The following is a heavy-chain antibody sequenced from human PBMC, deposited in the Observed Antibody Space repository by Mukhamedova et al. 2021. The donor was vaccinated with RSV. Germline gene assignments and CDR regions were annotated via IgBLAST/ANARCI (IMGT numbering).Heavy chain of an antibody. D-gene: IGHD3-10*01. Sequence: GKRPEWISYISDSGNTKYYADSVKGRFTISRDNAKNSLYLQMNNLRVDDTAFYYCSXXTFRLGSSGSCSFDPCG. CDR3: SXXTFRLGSSGSCSFDP. J-gene: IGHJ5*02. CDR2: ISDSGNTK. V-gene: IGHV3-48*03.